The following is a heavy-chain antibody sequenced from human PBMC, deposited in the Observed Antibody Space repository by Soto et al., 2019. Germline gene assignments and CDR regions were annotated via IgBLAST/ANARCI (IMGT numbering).Heavy chain of an antibody. V-gene: IGHV4-4*07. J-gene: IGHJ6*02. D-gene: IGHD3-3*01. CDR2: IYTSGST. CDR3: AREITIFGVVSMDV. Sequence: SETLSLTCTVSGGSINSYYWSWIRQPAGKGLEWIGRIYTSGSTNYNPSLKSRVTMSVDTSKNQFPLKLSSVTAADTAVYYCAREITIFGVVSMDVWGQGTTVTV. CDR1: GGSINSYY.